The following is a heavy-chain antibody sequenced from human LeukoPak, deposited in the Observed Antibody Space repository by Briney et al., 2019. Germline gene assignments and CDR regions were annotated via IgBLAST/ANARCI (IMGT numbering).Heavy chain of an antibody. CDR3: AKRVISVRAGPLPFDY. D-gene: IGHD6-19*01. V-gene: IGHV3-23*01. J-gene: IGHJ4*02. CDR2: ISGSGGST. CDR1: GFTFSSYA. Sequence: PGGSLRLSCAASGFTFSSYAMSWVRQAPGKGLEWVSAISGSGGSTYYADSVKGRFTISRDNSKNTLYLQMNSLRAEDTAVYYCAKRVISVRAGPLPFDYWGQGTLVTVSS.